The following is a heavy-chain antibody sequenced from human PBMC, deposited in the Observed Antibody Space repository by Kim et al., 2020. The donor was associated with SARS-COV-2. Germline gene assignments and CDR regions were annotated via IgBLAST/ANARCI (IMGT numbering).Heavy chain of an antibody. CDR1: GFTFGDYA. CDR2: IRSKAYGGTT. Sequence: GGSLRLSCTASGFTFGDYAMSWVRQAPGKGLEWVGFIRSKAYGGTTEYAASVKGRFTISRDDSKSIAYLQMNSLKTEDTAVYYCTRCQGAPLIYAFDIWGQGTMFTVSS. J-gene: IGHJ3*02. CDR3: TRCQGAPLIYAFDI. V-gene: IGHV3-49*04.